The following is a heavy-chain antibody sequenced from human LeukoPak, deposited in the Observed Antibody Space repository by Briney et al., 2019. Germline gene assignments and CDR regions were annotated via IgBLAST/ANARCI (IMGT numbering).Heavy chain of an antibody. Sequence: GGPLRLSCAASGFTCSIYAISWVRHAPGKWLEWVSAISGSCGSTYYADSVKGRFTISREKSKNTLYLQMNSLIVEDTAVYYCANTIVVVSAANLSWGRGTLVTVSS. CDR3: ANTIVVVSAANLS. V-gene: IGHV3-23*01. J-gene: IGHJ4*02. D-gene: IGHD2-2*01. CDR1: GFTCSIYA. CDR2: ISGSCGST.